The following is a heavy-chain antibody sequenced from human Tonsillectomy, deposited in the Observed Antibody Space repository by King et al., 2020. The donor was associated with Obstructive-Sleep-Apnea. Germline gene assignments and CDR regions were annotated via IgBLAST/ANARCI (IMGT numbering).Heavy chain of an antibody. CDR2: IHYSGST. D-gene: IGHD3-10*01. CDR1: AASVKSGDYY. V-gene: IGHV4-30-4*01. J-gene: IGHJ6*02. Sequence: VQLQESGPGLVKPSQALSLTCTISAASVKSGDYYWRWVRQRPGKGLEWIGYIHYSGSTYHNPALKSRVALSIDTSKNQFSLRLNSVTAADTAVYYCARDPTILWFGQLTPIYGMDVWGQGTTVTVSS. CDR3: ARDPTILWFGQLTPIYGMDV.